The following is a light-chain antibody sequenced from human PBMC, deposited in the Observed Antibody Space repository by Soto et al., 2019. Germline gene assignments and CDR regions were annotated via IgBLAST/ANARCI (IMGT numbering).Light chain of an antibody. CDR3: QQYGGSRWT. V-gene: IGKV3-20*01. CDR2: GAS. CDR1: QSVSSTY. J-gene: IGKJ1*01. Sequence: EIVLTQSPGTLSLSPGERATLSCRASQSVSSTYLARYQQKPGQAPRLLIYGASNRGTGIPDRFGGSRSGTDFTRTISILEPEDFAVYYCQQYGGSRWTFGQGTRVYI.